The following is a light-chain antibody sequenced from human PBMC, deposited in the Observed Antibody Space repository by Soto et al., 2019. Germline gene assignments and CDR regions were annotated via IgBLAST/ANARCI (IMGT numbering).Light chain of an antibody. J-gene: IGKJ1*01. CDR3: QQYGSSPWT. CDR1: QSVSSSY. CDR2: GAS. Sequence: EIVLKQSQGTLSLYPGERATLSCRASQSVSSSYLAWYQQKPGQAPRLLIYGASSRATVIPDRFSGSGSGTDVTLTISRLEPEDFAVYYCQQYGSSPWTFCQGTKVDIK. V-gene: IGKV3-20*01.